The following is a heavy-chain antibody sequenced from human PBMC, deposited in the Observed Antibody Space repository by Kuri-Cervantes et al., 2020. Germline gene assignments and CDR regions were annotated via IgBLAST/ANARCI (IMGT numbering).Heavy chain of an antibody. Sequence: ASVKVSCKASGYTFTSYGISWVRQAPGQGLEWMGWINPNSGGTNYAQKFQGRVTMTRDTSISTAYMELSRLRSDDTAVYYCARVQSRLWFRRGYFDYWGQGTLVTVSS. CDR1: GYTFTSYG. CDR3: ARVQSRLWFRRGYFDY. J-gene: IGHJ4*02. D-gene: IGHD3-10*01. CDR2: INPNSGGT. V-gene: IGHV1-2*02.